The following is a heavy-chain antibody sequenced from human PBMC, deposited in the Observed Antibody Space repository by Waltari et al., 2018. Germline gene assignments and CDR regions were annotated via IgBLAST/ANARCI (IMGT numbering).Heavy chain of an antibody. CDR2: IYTSGRA. V-gene: IGHV4-61*09. D-gene: IGHD3-3*01. J-gene: IGHJ3*02. CDR3: ALVRVVNAFDI. CDR1: GVSMRSGEYY. Sequence: QVQLQESGPGLVKPLQTLSLTCTVPGVSMRSGEYYWSWIRQPAGKGREWIGYIYTSGRATYNPSLKSRVSMSIDTFKNQFSLNLKSVTAADTAVYYCALVRVVNAFDIWGQGTMVTVSS.